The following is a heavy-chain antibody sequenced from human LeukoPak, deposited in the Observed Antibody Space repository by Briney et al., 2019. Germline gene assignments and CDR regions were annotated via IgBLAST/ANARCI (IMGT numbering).Heavy chain of an antibody. V-gene: IGHV1-3*01. J-gene: IGHJ1*01. Sequence: GASVTVSCTASGYTFTSYAMHWVRQAPGQRLEWMGWINAGNGNTKYSQKFQGRVTITRDTSASTAYMELSSLRSEDTAVYYCASAGWDRVRGVTTEYFQHWGQGTLVTVSS. CDR1: GYTFTSYA. D-gene: IGHD3-10*01. CDR2: INAGNGNT. CDR3: ASAGWDRVRGVTTEYFQH.